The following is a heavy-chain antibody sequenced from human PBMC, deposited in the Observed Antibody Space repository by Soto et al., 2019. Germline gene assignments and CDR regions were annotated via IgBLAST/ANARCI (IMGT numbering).Heavy chain of an antibody. CDR2: ISAYNGNT. V-gene: IGHV1-18*04. D-gene: IGHD3-16*01. CDR1: GYTFTSYG. J-gene: IGHJ4*02. Sequence: QVQLVQSGAEVKKPGASVKVSCKASGYTFTSYGLSWVRHAPGQGLEWMGWISAYNGNTNYAQKLQGRVTMTTDTSTSKAYMVLRSLRSDETAVYYCTRDGGVGTSGFDYWGQGTLVTVSS. CDR3: TRDGGVGTSGFDY.